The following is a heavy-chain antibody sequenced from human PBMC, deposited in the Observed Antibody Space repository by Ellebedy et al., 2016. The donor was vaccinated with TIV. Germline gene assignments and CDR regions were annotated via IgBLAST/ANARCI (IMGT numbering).Heavy chain of an antibody. CDR3: ARDRDGDYSFDP. V-gene: IGHV4-31*11. D-gene: IGHD4-17*01. CDR1: GGSFSGYY. Sequence: MPSETLSLTCAVYGGSFSGYYWSWIRQHPGKGLEWIGYIYYSGSTYYNPSLKSRVTISVDTSKNQLSLKLSCVTAAATSVYYCARDRDGDYSFDPWGQGTLVTVSS. CDR2: IYYSGST. J-gene: IGHJ5*02.